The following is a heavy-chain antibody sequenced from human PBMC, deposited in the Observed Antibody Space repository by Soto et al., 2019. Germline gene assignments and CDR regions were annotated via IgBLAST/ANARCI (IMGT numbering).Heavy chain of an antibody. J-gene: IGHJ6*02. CDR2: TSAYNGNT. CDR3: ARRQWLVGGYYYGLDV. D-gene: IGHD6-19*01. Sequence: QVQLVQSGAEVKKPGASVKVSCKASGYTFTSYGISWVRQDPGQGLEWMGWTSAYNGNTNYAQKRQGRVTMTTATSTSTAYMELRSLRSDDTAVYYCARRQWLVGGYYYGLDVWGQGTTVTVSS. V-gene: IGHV1-18*01. CDR1: GYTFTSYG.